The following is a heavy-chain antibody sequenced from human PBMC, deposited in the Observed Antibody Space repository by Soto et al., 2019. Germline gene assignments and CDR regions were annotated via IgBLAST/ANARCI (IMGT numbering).Heavy chain of an antibody. Sequence: QVQLVESGGGVVQPGRSLRLSCAASGFTFSSYAMHWVRQAPGKGLEWVAVISYDGSNKYYADSVKGRFTIFRDNSKNTLYLQMNSLRAEDTDVYYCARDRVTRGIAAARTVFDYWGQGTLVNVSS. CDR1: GFTFSSYA. J-gene: IGHJ4*02. V-gene: IGHV3-30-3*01. CDR2: ISYDGSNK. D-gene: IGHD6-13*01. CDR3: ARDRVTRGIAAARTVFDY.